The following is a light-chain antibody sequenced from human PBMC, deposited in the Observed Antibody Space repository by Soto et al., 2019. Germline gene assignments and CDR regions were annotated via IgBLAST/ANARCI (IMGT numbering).Light chain of an antibody. CDR1: SGHSSNA. CDR3: QTWGAGFWV. CDR2: LNKDGSH. J-gene: IGLJ3*02. V-gene: IGLV4-69*01. Sequence: QPVLTQSPSASASLGASVKLTCTLSSGHSSNAVAWHQQQPEKGPRYLMKLNKDGSHSRGDGIPDRFSGSSSGAERYLTISSLQSEDEAAYYCQTWGAGFWVFGGGTKVTVL.